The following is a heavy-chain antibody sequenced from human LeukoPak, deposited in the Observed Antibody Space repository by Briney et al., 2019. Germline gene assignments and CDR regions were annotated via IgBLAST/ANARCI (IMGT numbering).Heavy chain of an antibody. CDR3: ARVVSQIQLWLASDY. Sequence: ASVKVSCKASGYTFTSYGISWVRQAPGQGLEWMGWISAYNGNTNYAQKLQGRATMTTDTSTSTAYMELRSLRSDDTAVYYCARVVSQIQLWLASDYWGQGTLVTVSS. J-gene: IGHJ4*02. V-gene: IGHV1-18*01. D-gene: IGHD5-18*01. CDR1: GYTFTSYG. CDR2: ISAYNGNT.